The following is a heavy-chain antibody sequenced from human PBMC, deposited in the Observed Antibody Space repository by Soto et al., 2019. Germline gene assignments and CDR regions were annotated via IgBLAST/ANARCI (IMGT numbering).Heavy chain of an antibody. CDR1: GYRFSDYY. V-gene: IGHV1-2*02. CDR2: MNPNSGDT. Sequence: QVQLVQSGAEVKKPGDSVTVSCKASGYRFSDYYLHWVRQAPGQGPEWMGWMNPNSGDTKYAQKFKGRVTMTRDTSVRTAFMELNWLKSDDTAVYYCARERGGATATLDYYYFYMDVWGIGTTVTVSS. J-gene: IGHJ6*03. D-gene: IGHD5-12*01. CDR3: ARERGGATATLDYYYFYMDV.